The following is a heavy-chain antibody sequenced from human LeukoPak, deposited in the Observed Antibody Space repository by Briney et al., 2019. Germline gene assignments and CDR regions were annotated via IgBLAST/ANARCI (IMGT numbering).Heavy chain of an antibody. CDR1: GFTFSTYG. CDR3: AKDWGNYFASGSSYLDY. V-gene: IGHV3-30*18. D-gene: IGHD3-10*01. J-gene: IGHJ4*02. CDR2: ISSDGSNK. Sequence: GGSLRLSCAASGFTFSTYGMYWVRQAPGKGLEWVATISSDGSNKNYADSVKGRFTISRDNSRNTLYLQMNSLRPEDTAVYYCAKDWGNYFASGSSYLDYWGQGTLVTVSS.